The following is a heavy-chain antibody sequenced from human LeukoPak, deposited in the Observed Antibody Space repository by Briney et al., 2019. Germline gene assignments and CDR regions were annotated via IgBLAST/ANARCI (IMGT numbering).Heavy chain of an antibody. CDR2: IYPGDSDT. CDR3: ARGPAAPNYYMDV. Sequence: GESLKISCKGSGYSFSTYWIGWVRQMPGKGLEWMGIIYPGDSDTRYSPSFQGQVTISADKSISTAYLQWSSLKASNTAMYYCARGPAAPNYYMDVWGKGTTVTVSS. V-gene: IGHV5-51*01. D-gene: IGHD2-2*01. CDR1: GYSFSTYW. J-gene: IGHJ6*03.